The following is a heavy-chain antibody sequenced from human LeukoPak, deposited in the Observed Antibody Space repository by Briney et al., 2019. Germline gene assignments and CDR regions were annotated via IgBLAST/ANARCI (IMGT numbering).Heavy chain of an antibody. J-gene: IGHJ6*02. Sequence: GGSLRLSCAASGFTFSSYSMNWVRQAPGKGLEWVSSISSSSSYIYYADSVKGRFTISRDNAKNSLYLQMNSLRAEDTAVYYCARGANYDFWSGIYYYYYGMDVWGQGTTVTVSS. D-gene: IGHD3-3*01. CDR1: GFTFSSYS. CDR2: ISSSSSYI. V-gene: IGHV3-21*01. CDR3: ARGANYDFWSGIYYYYYGMDV.